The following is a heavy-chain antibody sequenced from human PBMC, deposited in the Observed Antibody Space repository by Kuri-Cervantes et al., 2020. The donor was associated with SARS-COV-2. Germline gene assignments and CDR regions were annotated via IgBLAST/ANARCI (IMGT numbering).Heavy chain of an antibody. CDR2: IYTSGST. V-gene: IGHV4-4*07. D-gene: IGHD3-9*01. J-gene: IGHJ5*02. CDR1: GGSISSYY. CDR3: ARDTYYDILTGYSPLGFDP. Sequence: GSLRLSCTVSGGSISSYYWSWIRQPAGKGLEWIGRIYTSGSTNYNPSLKSRVTMSVDTSKNQFSLKLSSVTAADTAVHYCARDTYYDILTGYSPLGFDPWGQGTLVTVSS.